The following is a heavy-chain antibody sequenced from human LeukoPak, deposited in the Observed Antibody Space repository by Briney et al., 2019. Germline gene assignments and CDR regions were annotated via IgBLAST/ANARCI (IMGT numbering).Heavy chain of an antibody. V-gene: IGHV3-23*01. CDR3: ASLGTGQWLAYYVDY. CDR2: ISGSGGST. D-gene: IGHD6-19*01. Sequence: GGSLRLSCAASGFTFSSYAMSWVRQAPGKGLEWVSAISGSGGSTYYADSVKGRFTISRDNSKNTLYLQMNSLRAEDTAVYYCASLGTGQWLAYYVDYWGQGTLVTVSS. CDR1: GFTFSSYA. J-gene: IGHJ4*02.